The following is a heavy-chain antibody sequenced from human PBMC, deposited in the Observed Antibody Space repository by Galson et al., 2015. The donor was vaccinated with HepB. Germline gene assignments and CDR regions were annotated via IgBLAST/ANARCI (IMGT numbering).Heavy chain of an antibody. J-gene: IGHJ6*02. Sequence: SLRLSCAPSGFTVSGNHMSWVRQAPGKGLEWVSLIYSSTTTYYADSVKGRFTISRDNSKNALYLQMNSLRAEDTAVYYCARDQGDDYVNYYYYHGMDVWGQGTTVTVSS. CDR1: GFTVSGNH. CDR2: IYSSTTT. CDR3: ARDQGDDYVNYYYYHGMDV. V-gene: IGHV3-66*03. D-gene: IGHD3-16*01.